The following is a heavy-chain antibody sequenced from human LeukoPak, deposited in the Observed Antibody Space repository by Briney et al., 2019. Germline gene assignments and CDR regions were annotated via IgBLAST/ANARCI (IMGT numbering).Heavy chain of an antibody. CDR2: INHSGST. D-gene: IGHD3-9*01. CDR1: GGSFSGYY. CDR3: ARSYYDILTGYLNWFDP. V-gene: IGHV4-34*01. Sequence: SETLSLTCAVYGGSFSGYYWSWIRQPPGKGLEWIGEINHSGSTNYNPSLKSRVTISVDTSKNQFSLKLSSVTAADTAVYYCARSYYDILTGYLNWFDPWGQGTLVTVSS. J-gene: IGHJ5*02.